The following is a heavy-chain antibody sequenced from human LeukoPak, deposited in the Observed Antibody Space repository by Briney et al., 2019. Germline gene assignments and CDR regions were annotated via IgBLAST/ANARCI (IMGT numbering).Heavy chain of an antibody. D-gene: IGHD1-7*01. CDR2: IYHSGST. CDR3: ARLGTFGNPDF. CDR1: GGSISSGGYS. Sequence: SETLSLTCAVSGGSISSGGYSWSWIRQPPGKGLEWIGYIYHSGSTYYNPSLKSRVTISVDRSKNQFSLKLSSVTAADTAVYFCARLGTFGNPDFWGQGTRVTVSS. V-gene: IGHV4-30-2*01. J-gene: IGHJ4*02.